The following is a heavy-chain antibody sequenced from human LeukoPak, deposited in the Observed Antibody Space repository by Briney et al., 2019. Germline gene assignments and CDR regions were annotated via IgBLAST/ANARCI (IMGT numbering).Heavy chain of an antibody. CDR1: GGSISSYY. D-gene: IGHD6-13*01. CDR2: IYTSGST. J-gene: IGHJ2*01. V-gene: IGHV4-4*07. Sequence: SETLSLTCTVSGGSISSYYWSWIRQPAGKGLEWIGRIYTSGSTNYNPSLKSRVTMSVDTSKNQFSLKLSSVTAADTAVYYCARGMSIAAAGNYWYFDLWGRGTLVTVSS. CDR3: ARGMSIAAAGNYWYFDL.